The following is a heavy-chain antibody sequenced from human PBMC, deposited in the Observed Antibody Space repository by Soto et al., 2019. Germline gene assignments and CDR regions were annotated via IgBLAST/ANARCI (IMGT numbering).Heavy chain of an antibody. CDR3: ARGQLKRSSSSLRYNWFDP. CDR2: IYHSGST. D-gene: IGHD2-2*01. V-gene: IGHV4-30-2*01. CDR1: GGSISSGGYS. J-gene: IGHJ5*02. Sequence: SETLSLTCAVSGGSISSGGYSWSWIRQPPGRGLEWIGYIYHSGSTYYNPSLKSRVTISVDKSKNQFSLKLSSVTAADTAVYYCARGQLKRSSSSLRYNWFDPWGQGTLVTVSS.